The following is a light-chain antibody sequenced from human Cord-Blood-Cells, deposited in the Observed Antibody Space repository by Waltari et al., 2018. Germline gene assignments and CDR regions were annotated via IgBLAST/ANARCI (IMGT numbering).Light chain of an antibody. Sequence: DIQMTQSPSSLSASVGDRVTITCRASQSISSYLNWYQQKPGKAPKLPIYAASSLQSGVPSRFSGSGSGTDFTLTISSLQPEDFATYDCQQSYSTPWTVGQGTKVEIK. J-gene: IGKJ1*01. CDR2: AAS. CDR1: QSISSY. CDR3: QQSYSTPWT. V-gene: IGKV1-39*01.